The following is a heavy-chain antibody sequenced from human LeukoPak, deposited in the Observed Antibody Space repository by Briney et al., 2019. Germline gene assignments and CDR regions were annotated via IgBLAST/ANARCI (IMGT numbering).Heavy chain of an antibody. CDR3: ARDDYSNYGGYYYYGMDV. V-gene: IGHV3-30-3*01. CDR2: ISYDGSNK. CDR1: GFTFSSYA. J-gene: IGHJ6*02. D-gene: IGHD4-4*01. Sequence: GRSLRLSCAASGFTFSSYAMRWVRQAPGKGLEWVAVISYDGSNKYYADSVKGRFTISRDNAKNSLYLQMNSLRAEDTAVYYCARDDYSNYGGYYYYGMDVWGQGTTVTVSS.